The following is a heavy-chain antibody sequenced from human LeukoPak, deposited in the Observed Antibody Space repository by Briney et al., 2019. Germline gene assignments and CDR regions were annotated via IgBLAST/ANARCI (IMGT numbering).Heavy chain of an antibody. D-gene: IGHD6-13*01. CDR3: ARGVEGSSIAAAGTGYFQH. J-gene: IGHJ1*01. CDR1: GFTFSDYW. V-gene: IGHV3-74*01. CDR2: IYSDESST. Sequence: PGGSLRLSCAASGFTFSDYWMHWVRQAPGKGLEWVSRIYSDESSTYYADSVKGRFTISRDNAKNSLYLQMNSLRAEDTAVYYCARGVEGSSIAAAGTGYFQHWGQGTLVTVSS.